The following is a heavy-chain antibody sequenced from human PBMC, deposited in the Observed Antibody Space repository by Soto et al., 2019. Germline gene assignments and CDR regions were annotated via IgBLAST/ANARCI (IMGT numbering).Heavy chain of an antibody. CDR2: ISSSSSYI. CDR3: ARVLVDSSGWRHDAFDI. Sequence: GGSLRLSCAASGFTFSSYSMNWVRQAPGKGLEWVSSISSSSSYIYYADSVKGRFTISRDNAKNSLYLQMNSLRAEDTAVYYCARVLVDSSGWRHDAFDIWGQGTMVTVSS. V-gene: IGHV3-21*01. CDR1: GFTFSSYS. J-gene: IGHJ3*02. D-gene: IGHD6-19*01.